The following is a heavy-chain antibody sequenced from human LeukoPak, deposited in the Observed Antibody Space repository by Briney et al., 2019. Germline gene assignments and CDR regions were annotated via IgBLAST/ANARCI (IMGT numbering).Heavy chain of an antibody. CDR2: IYYSGST. CDR3: ARRWFGELFDY. J-gene: IGHJ4*02. D-gene: IGHD3-10*01. V-gene: IGHV4-39*01. CDR1: GSSISSSSYY. Sequence: SETLSLTCTVSGSSISSSSYYWGWIRQPPGKGLEWIGSIYYSGSTYYNPSLKSRVTMSVDTSKNQFSLKLGSVTAADTAVYYCARRWFGELFDYWGQGTLVTVSS.